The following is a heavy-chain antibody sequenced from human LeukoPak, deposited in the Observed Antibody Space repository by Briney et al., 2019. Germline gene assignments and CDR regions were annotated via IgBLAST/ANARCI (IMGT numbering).Heavy chain of an antibody. CDR3: ARDPHYDSSGYYYVVRYFDY. V-gene: IGHV1-18*01. CDR2: ISAYNGNT. J-gene: IGHJ4*02. CDR1: GYTFTSYG. D-gene: IGHD3-22*01. Sequence: ASVKVSCKASGYTFTSYGISWVRQAPGQGLEGMGWISAYNGNTNYAQKLQGRVTMTTDTSTSTAYMELRSLRSDDTAVYYCARDPHYDSSGYYYVVRYFDYWGQGTLVTVSS.